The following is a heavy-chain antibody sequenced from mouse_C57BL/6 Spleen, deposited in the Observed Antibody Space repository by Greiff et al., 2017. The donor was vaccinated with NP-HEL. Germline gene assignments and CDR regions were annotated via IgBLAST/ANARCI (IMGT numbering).Heavy chain of an antibody. CDR2: IYPGDGDT. J-gene: IGHJ2*01. V-gene: IGHV1-82*01. CDR3: ARLYSNYPYFDY. Sequence: QVQLQQSGPELVKPGASVKISCKASGYAFSSSWMNWVKQRPGKGLEWIGRIYPGDGDTNYNGKFKGKATLTADKSSSTAYMQLSSLTSDDSAVYFCARLYSNYPYFDYWGQGTTLTVSS. D-gene: IGHD2-5*01. CDR1: GYAFSSSW.